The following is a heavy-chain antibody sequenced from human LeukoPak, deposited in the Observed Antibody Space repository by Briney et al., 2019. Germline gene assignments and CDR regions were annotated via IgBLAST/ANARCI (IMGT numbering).Heavy chain of an antibody. D-gene: IGHD6-19*01. CDR2: IYYSGST. CDR3: ARQDNSGWYYFDY. CDR1: GGSISSSSYY. J-gene: IGHJ4*02. V-gene: IGHV4-39*01. Sequence: SETLSLTCTVSGGSISSSSYYWGWIRQPPGKGLEWIGSIYYSGSTYYNPSLKSRVTISVDTSKNQFSLKLSSVTAADTAVYYCARQDNSGWYYFDYWGQGTLVTVSS.